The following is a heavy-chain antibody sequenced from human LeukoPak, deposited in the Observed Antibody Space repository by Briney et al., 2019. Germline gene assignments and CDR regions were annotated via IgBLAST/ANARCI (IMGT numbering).Heavy chain of an antibody. Sequence: GGSLRLSCAVSGFTFSGFWMSWSRQAPGKGLEWVASINSDGGEGYYADVVKGRFTISRDNAKNSLYLQINSLRAEDTAVYYCARSSYSSSSSVWGQGTTVTVSS. J-gene: IGHJ6*02. CDR1: GFTFSGFW. V-gene: IGHV3-7*03. CDR2: INSDGGEG. D-gene: IGHD6-6*01. CDR3: ARSSYSSSSSV.